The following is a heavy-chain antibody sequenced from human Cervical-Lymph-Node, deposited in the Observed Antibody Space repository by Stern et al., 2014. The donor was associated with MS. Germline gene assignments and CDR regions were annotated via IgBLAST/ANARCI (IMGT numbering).Heavy chain of an antibody. Sequence: QVPLQESSPGLVKPSETLSLTCAVSGDSISSYTHYWAWIRQPPGKGLEWIGGIYTSGAAYNNSPHKSRVTISVDTSKNHFPLGLNSVTAADTAVYYCAKHACTGAACPFDLWGQGTLVTVSS. CDR2: IYTSGAA. J-gene: IGHJ4*02. CDR3: AKHACTGAACPFDL. CDR1: GDSISSYTHY. D-gene: IGHD2-8*02. V-gene: IGHV4-39*01.